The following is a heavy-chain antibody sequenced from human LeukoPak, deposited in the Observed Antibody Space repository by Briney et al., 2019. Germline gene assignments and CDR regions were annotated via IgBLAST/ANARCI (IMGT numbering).Heavy chain of an antibody. CDR1: GGSVSSNSYY. Sequence: PSQTLSLTCTVSGGSVSSNSYYWSWIRQPPGKGLEWIGYIYYSGSTNYNPSLKSRVTISVDTSKNQFSLKLSSVTAADTAVYYCARALGLRAFDIWGQGTMVTVSS. CDR3: ARALGLRAFDI. V-gene: IGHV4-61*01. CDR2: IYYSGST. D-gene: IGHD5/OR15-5a*01. J-gene: IGHJ3*02.